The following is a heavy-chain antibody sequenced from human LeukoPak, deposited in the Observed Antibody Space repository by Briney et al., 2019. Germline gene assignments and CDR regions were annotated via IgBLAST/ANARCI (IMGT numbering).Heavy chain of an antibody. CDR2: ISSTSSTI. CDR1: GFTFSSHS. D-gene: IGHD3-10*01. J-gene: IGHJ4*02. CDR3: ARDRDVLLWFGESVL. V-gene: IGHV3-48*01. Sequence: GGSLRLSCAASGFTFSSHSMNWVRQAPGKGLEWVSYISSTSSTIYYADSVKGRFTISRDNAKNSLYLQMNSLRAEDTAVYYCARDRDVLLWFGESVLWGQGTLVTVSS.